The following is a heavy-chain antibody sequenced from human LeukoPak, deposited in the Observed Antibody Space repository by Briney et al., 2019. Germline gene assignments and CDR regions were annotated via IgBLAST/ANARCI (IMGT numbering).Heavy chain of an antibody. D-gene: IGHD4-11*01. V-gene: IGHV3-30*04. CDR1: GFNFSSYA. Sequence: GGSLRLPCAASGFNFSSYALHWVRQSPGKGLEWVAVISYNGTNKYYTDSVKGRFTISRDNSKSTLYLQMNSLRVEDTAVYYCAREYMTKLGDYYYYMDVWGKGTTVTVSS. CDR2: ISYNGTNK. J-gene: IGHJ6*03. CDR3: AREYMTKLGDYYYYMDV.